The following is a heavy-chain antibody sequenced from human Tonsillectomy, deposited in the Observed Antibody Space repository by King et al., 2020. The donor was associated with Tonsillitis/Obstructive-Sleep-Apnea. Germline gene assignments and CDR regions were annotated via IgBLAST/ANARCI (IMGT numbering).Heavy chain of an antibody. J-gene: IGHJ4*02. Sequence: VQLVESGGGVVQPGRSLRLSCAASGFTFSGYVMHWVRQAPGKGLEWVAVISYDGTNNYYADSVKGRFTISRDNSKNTLYLQMNSLRAEDTAVYYCARGGGQWPCSHLYYFDYWGQGTLVTVSS. CDR1: GFTFSGYV. CDR3: ARGGGQWPCSHLYYFDY. D-gene: IGHD6-19*01. CDR2: ISYDGTNN. V-gene: IGHV3-30*04.